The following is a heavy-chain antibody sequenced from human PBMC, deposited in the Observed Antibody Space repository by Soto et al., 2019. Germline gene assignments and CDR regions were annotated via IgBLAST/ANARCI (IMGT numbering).Heavy chain of an antibody. CDR3: AKDVHYDIVTGIEYFHH. D-gene: IGHD3-9*01. CDR2: ISGSGRIT. Sequence: EVELLESGGGLVQPGGSLRLSCAASGFTFSSYAMSWVRRAPGKGLEWVSGISGSGRITKYADSVKGRFIISRDNFKNTLFLQMNSQRAEDTAVYYCAKDVHYDIVTGIEYFHHWAQGTLVTVSS. J-gene: IGHJ1*01. V-gene: IGHV3-23*01. CDR1: GFTFSSYA.